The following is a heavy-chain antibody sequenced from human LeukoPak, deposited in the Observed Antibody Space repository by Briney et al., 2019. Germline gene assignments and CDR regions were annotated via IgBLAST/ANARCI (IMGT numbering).Heavy chain of an antibody. V-gene: IGHV3-21*01. CDR2: ISSSSSYI. J-gene: IGHJ4*02. D-gene: IGHD3-22*01. Sequence: GGSLRLSCAASGFTFSSYSMNWVRQAPGKGLEWVSSISSSSSYIYYADSVKGRFTISRDNAKNSLYLQMNSLRAEDTAVYYCASGPYYDSSGLYYFDYWGQGTLVTVSS. CDR1: GFTFSSYS. CDR3: ASGPYYDSSGLYYFDY.